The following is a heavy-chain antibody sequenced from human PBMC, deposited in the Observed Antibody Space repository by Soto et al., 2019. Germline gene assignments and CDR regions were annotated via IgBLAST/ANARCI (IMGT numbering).Heavy chain of an antibody. CDR1: GGSFSGYY. D-gene: IGHD2-21*02. CDR3: ARAKVVVTTFYYYYDLDV. Sequence: LSLTCAVYGGSFSGYYWSWIRQPPGKGLEWIGEINHSGTTNYNPSLKSRVTISLDTSRNQFSLKLSSVTAADTAVYYCARAKVVVTTFYYYYDLDVWGQGTTVTVSS. V-gene: IGHV4-34*01. CDR2: INHSGTT. J-gene: IGHJ6*02.